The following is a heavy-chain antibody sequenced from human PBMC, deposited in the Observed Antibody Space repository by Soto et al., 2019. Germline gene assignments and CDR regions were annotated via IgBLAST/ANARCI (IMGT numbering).Heavy chain of an antibody. J-gene: IGHJ4*02. CDR3: ARDGVGVTTFWGFLDY. D-gene: IGHD3-10*02. CDR2: IRFDGSNI. CDR1: ESIFRGYG. V-gene: IGHV3-33*01. Sequence: ESGGGVVQPGGSLRLSCAVSESIFRGYGMHWVRQAPGKGVEWVAIIRFDGSNIHYADYVMGRFTISRDNSKNMLYLEMNNLRVEDTAVYYCARDGVGVTTFWGFLDYWGQGTLVTVSA.